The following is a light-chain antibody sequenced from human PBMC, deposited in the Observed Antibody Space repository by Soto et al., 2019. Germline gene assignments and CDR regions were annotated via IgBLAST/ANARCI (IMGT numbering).Light chain of an antibody. CDR1: QSISSY. CDR2: AAS. V-gene: IGKV1-39*01. Sequence: DIQMTQSPSPLSASVGDIVTITCRASQSISSYLNWYQQKPGKAPKLLIYAASSLQSGVPSRFSGSGSGTDFTLTISSLQPEDFATYYCQQSYSTPWTFGQGTKVDIK. J-gene: IGKJ1*01. CDR3: QQSYSTPWT.